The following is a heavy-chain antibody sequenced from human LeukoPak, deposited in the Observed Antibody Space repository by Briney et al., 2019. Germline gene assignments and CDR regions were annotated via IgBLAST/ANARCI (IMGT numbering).Heavy chain of an antibody. CDR3: AKEDLGPAATYYYYYYGMDV. CDR1: GFTFSSYA. V-gene: IGHV3-23*01. Sequence: PGGSLRPSCAASGFTFSSYAMSWVRQAPGKGLEWVSAISGSGGSTYYADSVKGRFTISRDNSKNTLYLQMNSLRAEDTAVYYCAKEDLGPAATYYYYYYGMDVWGQGTTVTVSS. CDR2: ISGSGGST. J-gene: IGHJ6*02. D-gene: IGHD2-2*01.